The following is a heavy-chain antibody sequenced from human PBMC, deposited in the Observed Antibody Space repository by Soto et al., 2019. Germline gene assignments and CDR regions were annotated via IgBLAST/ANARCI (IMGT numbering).Heavy chain of an antibody. CDR1: GYSFTSYW. D-gene: IGHD4-4*01. J-gene: IGHJ6*02. CDR2: IYPGDSDT. CDR3: ARLVDDYSLSDRMDV. V-gene: IGHV5-51*01. Sequence: EVQLVQSGAEVKKPGESLKISCKGSGYSFTSYWIGWVRQMPGKGLEWMGIIYPGDSDTRYSPSFQGQVTISADKSISTAYLQWSSLKASDTAMYYRARLVDDYSLSDRMDVWGQGTTATVSS.